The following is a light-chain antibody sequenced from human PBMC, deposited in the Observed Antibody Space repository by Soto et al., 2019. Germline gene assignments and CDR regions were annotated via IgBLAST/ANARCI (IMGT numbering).Light chain of an antibody. CDR3: HQYVASPRT. V-gene: IGKV3-20*01. CDR2: GAS. CDR1: QRIAGGY. J-gene: IGKJ1*01. Sequence: EIVLTHSPGTLSLSPGERATHSCWASQRIAGGYLAWYQHKPGQAPRLLFYGASNRATGIPYRFSGSGSGTDFTLTISRLEPEDFAVYYCHQYVASPRTFGQGTKVDIK.